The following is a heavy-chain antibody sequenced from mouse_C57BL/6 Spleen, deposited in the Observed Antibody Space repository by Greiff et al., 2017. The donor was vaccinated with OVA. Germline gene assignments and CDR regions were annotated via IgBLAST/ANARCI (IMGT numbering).Heavy chain of an antibody. CDR3: ARDFDY. CDR2: IDPSDSYT. J-gene: IGHJ2*01. V-gene: IGHV1-69*01. CDR1: GYTFTSYW. Sequence: QVQLKQPGAELVMPGASVKLSCKASGYTFTSYWMHWVKQRPGQGLEWIGEIDPSDSYTNYNQKFEGKSTLTVDKSSSTAYMQLSSLTSEDSAVYYCARDFDYWGQGTTLTVSS.